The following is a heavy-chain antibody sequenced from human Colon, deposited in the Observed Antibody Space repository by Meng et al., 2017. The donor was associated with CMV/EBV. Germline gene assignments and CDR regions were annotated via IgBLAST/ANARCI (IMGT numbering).Heavy chain of an antibody. D-gene: IGHD1-26*01. CDR1: GFTFTNYV. J-gene: IGHJ4*02. V-gene: IGHV3-21*01. Sequence: EVQLVGAGGGWEQPGGSLRLSCAASGFTFTNYVMTWVRQAPGKGLEWVSSISSSSSYIYYADSVKGRFTISRDNAKNSLYLQMNSLRAEDTAVYYCARGDSGSYYYGDYWGQGTLVTVSS. CDR3: ARGDSGSYYYGDY. CDR2: ISSSSSYI.